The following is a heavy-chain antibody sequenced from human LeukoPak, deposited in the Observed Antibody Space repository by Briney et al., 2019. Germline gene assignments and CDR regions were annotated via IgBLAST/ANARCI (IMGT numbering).Heavy chain of an antibody. CDR3: ARLQWLAFEGYYFDY. V-gene: IGHV4-59*08. J-gene: IGHJ4*02. Sequence: SETLSLTCTGSGGSISRYYWSWLRQPPGKGLEGIGYIYYRGSTNYNPSLKSRVPISVDTSKNQFSLKLRSVTAADTAVYYCARLQWLAFEGYYFDYWGQGTLVTVSS. CDR2: IYYRGST. D-gene: IGHD6-19*01. CDR1: GGSISRYY.